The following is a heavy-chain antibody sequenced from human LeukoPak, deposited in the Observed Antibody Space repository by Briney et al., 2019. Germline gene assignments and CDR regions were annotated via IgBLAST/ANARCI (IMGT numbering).Heavy chain of an antibody. V-gene: IGHV3-23*01. D-gene: IGHD2-15*01. Sequence: GGSLRLSCAASGFTFSSYAMSLVRQAPRKGLEWVSAISGSGGSTYYADSVKGRFTISRDNSKNTLYLQMNSLRAEDTAVYYCASTRDKKVKGYCSGGSCYNPYWGQGTLVTVSS. CDR1: GFTFSSYA. CDR2: ISGSGGST. J-gene: IGHJ4*02. CDR3: ASTRDKKVKGYCSGGSCYNPY.